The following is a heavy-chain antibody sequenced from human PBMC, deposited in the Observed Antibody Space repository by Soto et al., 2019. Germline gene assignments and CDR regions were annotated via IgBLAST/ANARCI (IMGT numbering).Heavy chain of an antibody. CDR3: ARVPYCSSTSCPPTSYYYGMDV. CDR1: GGSISSGDYY. J-gene: IGHJ6*02. CDR2: IYYSGST. D-gene: IGHD2-2*01. V-gene: IGHV4-30-4*01. Sequence: SETLSLTCTVSGGSISSGDYYWSWIRQPPGKGLEWIGYIYYSGSTYYNPSLKSRVTISVDTSKNQFSLKLSSVTAADTAVYYCARVPYCSSTSCPPTSYYYGMDVWGQGTTVTVSS.